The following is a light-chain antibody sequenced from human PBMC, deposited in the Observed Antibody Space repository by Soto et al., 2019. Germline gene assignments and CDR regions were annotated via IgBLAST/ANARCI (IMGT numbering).Light chain of an antibody. CDR3: QQFYSDPFT. V-gene: IGKV4-1*01. J-gene: IGKJ3*01. CDR1: QSVLYSSNNKNY. Sequence: DIVMTQSPDSLTVSLGERATINCKSSQSVLYSSNNKNYLAWYQQKPGQPPKLLIYWASTRESGVPDRFSGSGSGTDFTLTISNLQAEDVAVYYCQQFYSDPFTFGPGTKVDIQ. CDR2: WAS.